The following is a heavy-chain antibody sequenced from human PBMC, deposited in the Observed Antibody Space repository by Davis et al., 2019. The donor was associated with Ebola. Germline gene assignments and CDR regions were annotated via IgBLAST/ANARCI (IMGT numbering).Heavy chain of an antibody. D-gene: IGHD6-6*01. CDR2: IFRTGAT. J-gene: IGHJ4*02. CDR3: ARQSSSSWGDY. CDR1: GSSISTANW. Sequence: MPSETLSLTCTVSGSSISTANWWTWVRQPPGKGLEWMGSIFRTGATSYNPSLKSRVTISVDTSKNHFSLKLSSVTAADTAVYYCARQSSSSWGDYWGQGTLVTVSS. V-gene: IGHV4-38-2*02.